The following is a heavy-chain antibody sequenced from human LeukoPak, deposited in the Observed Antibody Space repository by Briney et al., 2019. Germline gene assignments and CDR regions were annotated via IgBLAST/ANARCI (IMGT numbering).Heavy chain of an antibody. CDR3: ATRDPNWNYFDY. Sequence: ASVKVSCKASGYTFTSYDINWVRQATGQGLEWMGWMNPNSGNTGYAQKFQGRATMTRNTSISTAYMELSSLRSEDTAVYYCATRDPNWNYFDYWGQGTLVTVSS. V-gene: IGHV1-8*01. D-gene: IGHD1-1*01. CDR2: MNPNSGNT. J-gene: IGHJ4*02. CDR1: GYTFTSYD.